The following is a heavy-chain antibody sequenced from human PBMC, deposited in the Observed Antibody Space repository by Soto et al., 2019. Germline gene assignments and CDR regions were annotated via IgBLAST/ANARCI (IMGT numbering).Heavy chain of an antibody. D-gene: IGHD3-22*01. CDR3: AREGGYKPYYFDY. V-gene: IGHV3-21*01. CDR2: ISSSSSYI. Sequence: PGGSLRLSCAASGFTFSSYSMNWVRQAPGKGLEWVSSISSSSSYIYYADSVKGRFTISRDNAKNSLYLQMNSLRAEDTAVYYCAREGGYKPYYFDYWGQGTLVTVSS. J-gene: IGHJ4*02. CDR1: GFTFSSYS.